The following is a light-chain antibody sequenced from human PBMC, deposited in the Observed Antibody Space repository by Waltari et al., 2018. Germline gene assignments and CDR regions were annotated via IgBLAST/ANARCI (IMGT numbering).Light chain of an antibody. CDR2: FND. Sequence: QSVLTPPPSASGTPGQRVTIPCSGCSSNIGKNTVSWYQQLPGPAPNLVIYFNDLRPSGVPDRFSGSKSGTSASLAISGLQSEDEADFHCAVWDDSLNGLIFGGGTKLTVL. CDR3: AVWDDSLNGLI. J-gene: IGLJ2*01. V-gene: IGLV1-44*01. CDR1: SSNIGKNT.